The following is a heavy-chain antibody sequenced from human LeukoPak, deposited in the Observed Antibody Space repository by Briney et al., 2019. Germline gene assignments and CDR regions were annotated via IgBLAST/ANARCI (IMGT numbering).Heavy chain of an antibody. CDR2: ISHDGSNK. Sequence: PGGSLRLSCAASGFTFSNYAIHWVRQAPGKGLEWVALISHDGSNKYYIDSVKGRFTISRDNSKNTLFLQINSLRAEDTAIYYCAKIRLSGIAVAAIFDYWSHGTLVTVSS. J-gene: IGHJ4*01. CDR3: AKIRLSGIAVAAIFDY. V-gene: IGHV3-30*18. CDR1: GFTFSNYA. D-gene: IGHD6-19*01.